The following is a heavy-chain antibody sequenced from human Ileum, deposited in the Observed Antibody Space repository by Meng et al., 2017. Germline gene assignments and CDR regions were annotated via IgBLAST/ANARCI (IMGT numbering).Heavy chain of an antibody. D-gene: IGHD5-18*01. Sequence: QVQLQESGPGLVKPSQTLSLTCTVSGDSLTSANTQWSWIRQSPGKGPEYIGYIYYDGNTYYNPSLKSRLIISIDTSRNEFSLRLNSVTAADTAVYYCAREFYVDTAMVIDSWGQGTLVTVSS. V-gene: IGHV4-30-4*01. CDR3: AREFYVDTAMVIDS. CDR2: IYYDGNT. CDR1: GDSLTSANTQ. J-gene: IGHJ4*02.